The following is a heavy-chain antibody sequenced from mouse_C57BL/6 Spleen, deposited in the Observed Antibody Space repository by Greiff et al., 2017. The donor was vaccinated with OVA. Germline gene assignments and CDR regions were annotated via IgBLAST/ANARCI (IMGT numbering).Heavy chain of an antibody. J-gene: IGHJ4*01. Sequence: VQLQQSGPELVKPGASVKISCKASGYAFSSSWMNWVKQRPGKGLEWIGRIYPGDGDTNYNGKFKGKATLTADKSSSTAYMQLSSLTSEDSAVYFCAREGDAGYAMDYWGQGTSVTVSS. V-gene: IGHV1-82*01. CDR1: GYAFSSSW. CDR3: AREGDAGYAMDY. CDR2: IYPGDGDT.